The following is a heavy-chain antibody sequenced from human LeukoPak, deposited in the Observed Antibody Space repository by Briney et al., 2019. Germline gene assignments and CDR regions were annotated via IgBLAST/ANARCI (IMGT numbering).Heavy chain of an antibody. CDR3: TKSHDSSWTFLDY. D-gene: IGHD6-13*01. CDR1: GFTFSNYG. CDR2: IWYDGINK. V-gene: IGHV3-33*06. Sequence: TGGSLRFSCAASGFTFSNYGTHWVRQAPGKGLEWVAVIWYDGINKYYVDSVKGRFTISRDTSKNTLYLQMNSLRAEDTAVYYCTKSHDSSWTFLDYWGQGTLVTVSS. J-gene: IGHJ4*02.